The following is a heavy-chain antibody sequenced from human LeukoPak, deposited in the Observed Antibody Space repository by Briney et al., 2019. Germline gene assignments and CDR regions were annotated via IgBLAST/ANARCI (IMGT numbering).Heavy chain of an antibody. D-gene: IGHD5-24*01. CDR3: ARVEEMATITSWFDP. CDR2: IYYSGST. Sequence: PSETLSLTFSVAGGSSSSHYWRWIRQPPGEGLEGGGYIYYSGSTNYSPSLKSRVTISVDTSKNQFSLQLSSVTAADTAVYYCARVEEMATITSWFDPWGQGTLVTVSS. V-gene: IGHV4-59*11. CDR1: GGSSSSHY. J-gene: IGHJ5*02.